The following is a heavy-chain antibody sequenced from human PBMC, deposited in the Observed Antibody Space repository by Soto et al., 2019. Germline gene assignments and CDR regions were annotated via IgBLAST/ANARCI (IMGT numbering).Heavy chain of an antibody. Sequence: GASVKVSCKASGYTFTSYGISWVRQAPGQGLGWMGWISAYNGNTNYAQKLQGRVTMTTDTSTSTAYMELRSLRSDDTAVYYCARSKVLWDFWSGYYYGAVPRYGMDVWGQGTTVTVSS. CDR1: GYTFTSYG. CDR2: ISAYNGNT. D-gene: IGHD3-3*01. CDR3: ARSKVLWDFWSGYYYGAVPRYGMDV. V-gene: IGHV1-18*01. J-gene: IGHJ6*02.